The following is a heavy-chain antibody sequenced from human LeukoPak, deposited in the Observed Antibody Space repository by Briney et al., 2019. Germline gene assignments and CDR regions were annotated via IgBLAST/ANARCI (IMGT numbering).Heavy chain of an antibody. D-gene: IGHD3-10*02. V-gene: IGHV3-30*04. Sequence: GGSLRLSCAASGFTFSTYAMHWVRQAPGKGVGWVAVISYDGSNKYYADSVKGRFTIYRDISKNTLYLQMNSLRAKDTAMYYCSRDMSPAMDVWGKGTTLTISS. CDR3: SRDMSPAMDV. CDR2: ISYDGSNK. J-gene: IGHJ6*04. CDR1: GFTFSTYA.